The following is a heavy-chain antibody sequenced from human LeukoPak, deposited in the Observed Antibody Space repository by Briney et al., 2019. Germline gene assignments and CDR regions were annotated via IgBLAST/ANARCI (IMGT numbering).Heavy chain of an antibody. Sequence: GGSLRLSCAASGFTFSSYAMHWVRQAPGKGLEWVAVIWYGGSNKYYADSVKGRFTISRDNSKNTLYLQMNSLRAEDTAVYYCAKELSSSVGDAFDIWGQGTMVTVSS. CDR1: GFTFSSYA. CDR3: AKELSSSVGDAFDI. CDR2: IWYGGSNK. J-gene: IGHJ3*02. V-gene: IGHV3-30*02. D-gene: IGHD6-6*01.